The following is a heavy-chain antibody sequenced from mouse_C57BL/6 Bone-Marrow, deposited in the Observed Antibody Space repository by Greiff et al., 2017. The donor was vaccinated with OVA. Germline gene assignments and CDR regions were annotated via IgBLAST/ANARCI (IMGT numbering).Heavy chain of an antibody. CDR2: IWWDDDK. J-gene: IGHJ1*03. V-gene: IGHV8-8*01. CDR3: ARMGHYYGRGYFDV. Sequence: QVTLKECGPGILQPSQTLSLTCSFSGFSLSTFGMGVGWIRQPSGKGLEWLAHIWWDDDKYYNPALKSRLTISKDTSKNQVFLKIANVDTADTATYYCARMGHYYGRGYFDVWGTGTTVTVSS. CDR1: GFSLSTFGMG. D-gene: IGHD1-1*01.